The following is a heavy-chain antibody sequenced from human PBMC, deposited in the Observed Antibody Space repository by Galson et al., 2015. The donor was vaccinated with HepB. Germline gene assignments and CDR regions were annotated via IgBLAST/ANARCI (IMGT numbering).Heavy chain of an antibody. CDR1: GGSISSSSYY. V-gene: IGHV4-39*01. Sequence: SETLSLTCTVSGGSISSSSYYWGWIRQPPGKGLEWIGSLYYSGSTYSNPSLRSRVTISVDTSKNQFSLRLSSVTTADTAVYYCARLMDGGQYFSDSSGFYSGYYFDYWGQGPLVTVSS. J-gene: IGHJ4*02. CDR3: ARLMDGGQYFSDSSGFYSGYYFDY. D-gene: IGHD3-22*01. CDR2: LYYSGST.